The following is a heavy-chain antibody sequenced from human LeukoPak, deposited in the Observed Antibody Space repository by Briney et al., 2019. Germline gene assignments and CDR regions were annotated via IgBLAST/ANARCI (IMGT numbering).Heavy chain of an antibody. CDR3: ARQGSPHYYYYMDV. CDR2: IYHSGST. Sequence: SETLSLTCAVSGGSISSSNWWSWVRQPPGKGLEWIGEIYHSGSTNYNPSLKSRVTISVDKSKNQFSLKLSSVTAADTAVYYCARQGSPHYYYYMDVWGNGTTVTVSS. J-gene: IGHJ6*03. CDR1: GGSISSSNW. V-gene: IGHV4-4*02.